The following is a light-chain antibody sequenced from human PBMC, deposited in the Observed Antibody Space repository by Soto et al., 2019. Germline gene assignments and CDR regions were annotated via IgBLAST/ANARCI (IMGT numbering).Light chain of an antibody. CDR1: QAISNY. V-gene: IGKV1-13*02. J-gene: IGKJ1*01. CDR2: GAS. CDR3: QHFAISTT. Sequence: IQMTQSPSFLSASVGDRVTITCRASQAISNYLNWYQQRPGKARNLLIFGASTLHSGVPSRFSASGSGTDFTLTISSLQPDDFATYYCQHFAISTTFGQGTKV.